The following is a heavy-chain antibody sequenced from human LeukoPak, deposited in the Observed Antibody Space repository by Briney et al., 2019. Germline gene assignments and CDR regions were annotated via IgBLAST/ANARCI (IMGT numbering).Heavy chain of an antibody. CDR3: ARDFIPRGLVDY. V-gene: IGHV3-21*01. Sequence: GGSLRLSCAASGFTFSSYSMNWVRQAPGKGLEWVSSISSSSSYIYYADSVKGRFTISRDNAKNSLYLQMNSLRAEDTAVYYCARDFIPRGLVDYWGQGTLVTVSS. J-gene: IGHJ4*02. CDR1: GFTFSSYS. D-gene: IGHD3-16*01. CDR2: ISSSSSYI.